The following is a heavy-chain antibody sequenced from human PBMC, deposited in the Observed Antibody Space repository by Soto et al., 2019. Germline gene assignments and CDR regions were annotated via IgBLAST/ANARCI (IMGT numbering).Heavy chain of an antibody. D-gene: IGHD6-13*01. V-gene: IGHV3-30-3*01. CDR2: ISYDGSNK. CDR1: GFTFSSYA. J-gene: IGHJ4*02. Sequence: ESGGGVVQPGRSLRLSCAASGFTFSSYAMHWVRQAPGKGLEWVAVISYDGSNKYYADSVKGRFTISRDNSKNTLYLQMNSLRAEDTAVYYCAREAAAGLDYWGQGTLVTVSS. CDR3: AREAAAGLDY.